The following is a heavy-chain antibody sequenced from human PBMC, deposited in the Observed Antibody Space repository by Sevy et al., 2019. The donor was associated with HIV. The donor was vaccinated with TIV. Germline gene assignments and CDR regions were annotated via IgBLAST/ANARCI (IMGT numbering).Heavy chain of an antibody. D-gene: IGHD6-19*01. CDR1: GGSFSGYY. CDR2: INHSGST. Sequence: SETLSLTCAVYGGSFSGYYWNWIRQPPGKGLEWLGEINHSGSTNYNPSLKSRVTISVDTSKNQFSLKLSSVTAADTAVYYCARYRMAGNFDYWGQGTLVTVSS. CDR3: ARYRMAGNFDY. J-gene: IGHJ4*01. V-gene: IGHV4-34*01.